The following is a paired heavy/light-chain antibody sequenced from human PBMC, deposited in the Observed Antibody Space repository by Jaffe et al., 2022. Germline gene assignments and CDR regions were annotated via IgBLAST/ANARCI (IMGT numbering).Heavy chain of an antibody. CDR2: IRYDGDKT. Sequence: QVQLVESGGGVVQPGGSLRLSCAASGFTFSNSAMNWVRQAPGKGLEWVAFIRYDGDKTYYADSVKGRFTISRDNPKNTLYLQLNGLRPEDTAVYYCAKDKFNWFDPWGQGTLVTVSS. CDR1: GFTFSNSA. J-gene: IGHJ5*02. V-gene: IGHV3-30*02. CDR3: AKDKFNWFDP.
Light chain of an antibody. V-gene: IGKV3-11*01. J-gene: IGKJ4*01. CDR2: DAS. Sequence: EIVLTQSPATLSLSLGEGATLSCRTSQSVSSYLAWYQQKPGQAPRLLIYDASNRATGIPARFSGSGSGTDFTLTISSLEPEDFAVYYCQQRSNWPLTFGGGTKVEIK. CDR3: QQRSNWPLT. CDR1: QSVSSY.